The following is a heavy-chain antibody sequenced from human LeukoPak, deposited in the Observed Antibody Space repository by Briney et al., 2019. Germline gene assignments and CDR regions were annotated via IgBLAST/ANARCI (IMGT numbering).Heavy chain of an antibody. V-gene: IGHV1-18*01. CDR3: ARDGDGYNYQPSYIDSDY. Sequence: ASVKVSCKASGYTFTSYGIGWVRQAPGQGLEWMGWIRTYNGNTYYAQKLQGRVTMTTDTSTSTAYMELRSLRSDDTAVYYCARDGDGYNYQPSYIDSDYWGQGTLVTVSS. J-gene: IGHJ4*02. CDR1: GYTFTSYG. D-gene: IGHD5-24*01. CDR2: IRTYNGNT.